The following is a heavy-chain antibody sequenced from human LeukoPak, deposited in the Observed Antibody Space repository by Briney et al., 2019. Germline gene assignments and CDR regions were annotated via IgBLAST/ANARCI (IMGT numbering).Heavy chain of an antibody. CDR3: TTITMIVVVFDY. CDR1: GFSFRGYA. CDR2: IKSKTDGGTT. J-gene: IGHJ4*02. Sequence: SGGSLRLSCAASGFSFRGYAISWVRQAPGKGLEWVGRIKSKTDGGTTDYAAPVKGRFTISRDDSKNTLYLQMNSLKTEDTAVYYCTTITMIVVVFDYWGQGTLVTVSS. V-gene: IGHV3-15*01. D-gene: IGHD3-22*01.